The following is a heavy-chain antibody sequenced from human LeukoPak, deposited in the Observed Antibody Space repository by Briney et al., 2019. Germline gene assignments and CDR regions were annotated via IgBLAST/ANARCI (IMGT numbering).Heavy chain of an antibody. V-gene: IGHV1-18*01. J-gene: IGHJ4*02. CDR3: ARDLGLRLGELSPMY. CDR1: GYTFTSYG. CDR2: ISAYNGNT. D-gene: IGHD3-16*02. Sequence: ASVNVSCMASGYTFTSYGISWLRQAPGQGLEWMGWISAYNGNTNYAQKLQGRVTMTTDTSTSTAYMELRSLRSDDTAVYYCARDLGLRLGELSPMYWGQGTLVTVSS.